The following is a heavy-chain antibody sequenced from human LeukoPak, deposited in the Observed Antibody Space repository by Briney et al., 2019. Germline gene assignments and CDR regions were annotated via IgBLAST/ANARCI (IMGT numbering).Heavy chain of an antibody. D-gene: IGHD5-24*01. Sequence: GGSLRLSCAASGFTFSSYEMNWVRQAPGKGLEWVSYITSSGTTLYYADSVKGRFTISRDNSKNSLHLQMNTLRAEDTAVYYCARERDGRFFDYWGQGTLVTVSS. CDR2: ITSSGTTL. V-gene: IGHV3-48*03. CDR3: ARERDGRFFDY. CDR1: GFTFSSYE. J-gene: IGHJ4*02.